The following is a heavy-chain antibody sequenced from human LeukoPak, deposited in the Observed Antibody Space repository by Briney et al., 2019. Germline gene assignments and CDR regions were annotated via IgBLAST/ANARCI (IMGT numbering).Heavy chain of an antibody. CDR2: IWYDGTRE. CDR3: ARDLSVGAVDT. J-gene: IGHJ4*02. Sequence: GGSLRLSCAASGFTFSSYGFHWVRQAPGKGLEWVALIWYDGTRENYADSVKGRFTISRDNSKNTLYLQMNSLRAEDTAVYYCARDLSVGAVDTGGQGTLVTVSS. D-gene: IGHD6-13*01. V-gene: IGHV3-33*01. CDR1: GFTFSSYG.